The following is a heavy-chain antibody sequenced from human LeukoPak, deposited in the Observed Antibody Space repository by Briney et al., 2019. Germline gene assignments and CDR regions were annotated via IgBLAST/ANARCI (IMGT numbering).Heavy chain of an antibody. Sequence: GGSLRLSCAASGFTFSSYSMNWVRQAPGKGLEWVPYISSSSSTIYYADSVKGRFTISRDNAKNSLYLQMNSLRAEDTAVYYCARDPLTMIVVVPTGPDAFDIWGQGTMVTVSS. D-gene: IGHD3-22*01. V-gene: IGHV3-48*04. CDR1: GFTFSSYS. CDR3: ARDPLTMIVVVPTGPDAFDI. CDR2: ISSSSSTI. J-gene: IGHJ3*02.